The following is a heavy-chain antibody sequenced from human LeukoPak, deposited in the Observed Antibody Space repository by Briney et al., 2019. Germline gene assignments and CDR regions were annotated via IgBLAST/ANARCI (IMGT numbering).Heavy chain of an antibody. D-gene: IGHD3-9*01. CDR3: AASLGPLTEY. J-gene: IGHJ4*02. V-gene: IGHV3-74*01. CDR1: GFTFTNYW. Sequence: GSLRLSCAASGFTFTNYWMHWVRQTPGKGLVWVSRVNSGGSGTSYADSVEGRFTISRDNAKNTLHLQMNSLRAEDTAVYYCAASLGPLTEYWGQGTLVTVSS. CDR2: VNSGGSGT.